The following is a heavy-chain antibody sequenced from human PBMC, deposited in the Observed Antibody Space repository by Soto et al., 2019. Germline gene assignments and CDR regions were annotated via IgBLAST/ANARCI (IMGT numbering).Heavy chain of an antibody. Sequence: GGSLRLSCVASGFTFSRHGLSWVRQAPGKGLEWVSTINPSGDSTFYADSVKGRFTISRDNTKNTVYLQMNSLSVGDTAVSLCAKVDVSTAGSFGYWGQGALVTVSS. J-gene: IGHJ4*02. CDR3: AKVDVSTAGSFGY. V-gene: IGHV3-23*01. D-gene: IGHD6-13*01. CDR2: INPSGDST. CDR1: GFTFSRHG.